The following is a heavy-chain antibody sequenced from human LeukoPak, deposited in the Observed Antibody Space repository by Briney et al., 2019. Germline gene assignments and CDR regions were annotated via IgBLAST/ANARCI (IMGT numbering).Heavy chain of an antibody. CDR3: ARDNVDIVATIHFYFDY. J-gene: IGHJ4*02. CDR2: INPSGGST. Sequence: ASVKVSCKASGYTFTSYYMHWVRQAPGQGLEWMGIINPSGGSTSYAQKFQGRLTMTRDTSTSTVYMELSSLRSEDTAVYYCARDNVDIVATIHFYFDYWGQGTLVTVSS. D-gene: IGHD5-12*01. CDR1: GYTFTSYY. V-gene: IGHV1-46*01.